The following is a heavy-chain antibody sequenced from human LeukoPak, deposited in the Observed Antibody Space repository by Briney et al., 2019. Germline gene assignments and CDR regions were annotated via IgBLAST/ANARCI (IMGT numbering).Heavy chain of an antibody. CDR3: ARGQLRYFDWLKRGTFDY. CDR1: GGSISSSSYY. J-gene: IGHJ4*02. D-gene: IGHD3-9*01. CDR2: INHSGST. V-gene: IGHV4-39*07. Sequence: SETLSLTCTVSGGSISSSSYYWSWIRQPPGKGLEWIGEINHSGSTNYNPSLKSRVTISVDTSKNQFSLKLSSVTAADTAVYYCARGQLRYFDWLKRGTFDYWGQGTLVTVSS.